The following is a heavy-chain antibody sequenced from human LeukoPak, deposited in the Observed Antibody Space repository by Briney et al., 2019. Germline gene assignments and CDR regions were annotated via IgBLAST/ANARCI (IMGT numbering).Heavy chain of an antibody. V-gene: IGHV4-30-2*01. CDR3: ARGGIRYFDWLKRPRPQDDAFDI. J-gene: IGHJ3*02. D-gene: IGHD3-9*01. CDR1: GGSISSGGYY. CDR2: IYHSGST. Sequence: PSETLSLTCTVPGGSISSGGYYWSWIRQPPGKGLEWIGYIYHSGSTYYNPSLKSRVTISVDRSKNQFSLKLSSVTAADTAVYYCARGGIRYFDWLKRPRPQDDAFDIWGQGTMVTVSS.